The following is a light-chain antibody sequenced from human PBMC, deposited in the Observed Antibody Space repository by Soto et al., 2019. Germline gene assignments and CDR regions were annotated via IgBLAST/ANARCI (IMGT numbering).Light chain of an antibody. CDR1: QSVGGS. CDR2: HTS. CDR3: QQRSNWPIT. Sequence: ETVLTQSPGTLSLSPGERATLSCRASQSVGGSLACYQQRPGQAPRLLVYHTSNRATGTPDGFSASGSGTDFTLTISSLEPEDFAVYYCQQRSNWPITFGQGTRLEIK. V-gene: IGKV3-11*01. J-gene: IGKJ5*01.